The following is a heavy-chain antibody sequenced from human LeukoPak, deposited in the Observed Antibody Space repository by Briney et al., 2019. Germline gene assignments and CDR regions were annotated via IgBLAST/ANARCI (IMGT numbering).Heavy chain of an antibody. D-gene: IGHD6-13*01. V-gene: IGHV4-39*02. CDR1: GGSISSSSYY. Sequence: SETLSLTCTVSGGSISSSSYYWGWIRQPPGKGLEWIGSIYYSGSTYYNPSLKSRVTISVDTSKNQFSLKLSSVTAADTAVYYCARDARGSSHLDYWGQGTLVTVSS. J-gene: IGHJ4*02. CDR3: ARDARGSSHLDY. CDR2: IYYSGST.